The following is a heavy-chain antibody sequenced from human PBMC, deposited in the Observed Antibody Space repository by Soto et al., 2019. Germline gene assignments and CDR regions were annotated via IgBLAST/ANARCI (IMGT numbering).Heavy chain of an antibody. CDR2: IIPIFGPA. V-gene: IGHV1-69*13. Sequence: SVKVSCKSSGGTFSSHSINWVRQAPGQGLEWMGGIIPIFGPANFAKKFQGRVTTTADESTTTAYMELSSPTSEDTAVYYCATGSFTSTGGRIGYHYNAMDVWGQGTTVTVSS. J-gene: IGHJ6*02. CDR1: GGTFSSHS. CDR3: ATGSFTSTGGRIGYHYNAMDV. D-gene: IGHD1-1*01.